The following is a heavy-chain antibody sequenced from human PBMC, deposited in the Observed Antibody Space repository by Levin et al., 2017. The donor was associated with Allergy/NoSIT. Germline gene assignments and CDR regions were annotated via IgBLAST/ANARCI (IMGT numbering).Heavy chain of an antibody. CDR3: ARGGLRNIKALDI. CDR2: LNTYNGNT. V-gene: IGHV1-3*04. CDR1: GYTFSNYV. Sequence: ASVKVSCKASGYTFSNYVIHWVRQAPGQRLEWIGWLNTYNGNTKYSQNFQGRVTITRDTTASTAYMELTNLRYADAAVYYCARGGLRNIKALDIWGRGTMVAVSS. D-gene: IGHD2/OR15-2a*01. J-gene: IGHJ3*02.